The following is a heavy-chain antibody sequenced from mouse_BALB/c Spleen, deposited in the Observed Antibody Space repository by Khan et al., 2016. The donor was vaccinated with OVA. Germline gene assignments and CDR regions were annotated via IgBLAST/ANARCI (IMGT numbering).Heavy chain of an antibody. CDR2: INTYTGEP. V-gene: IGHV9-3-1*01. CDR3: ERTVNGSGYDYAMDY. CDR1: GYIFTNYG. D-gene: IGHD1-1*01. J-gene: IGHJ4*01. Sequence: QIQLVQSGPELKQPGETVKISCKASGYIFTNYGMTWVKQAPGKGFKWMGWINTYTGEPTYADDFKGRFAFSSDTSANTAYLQINSLKNEDTATYFGERTVNGSGYDYAMDYWGQGTSVTGSA.